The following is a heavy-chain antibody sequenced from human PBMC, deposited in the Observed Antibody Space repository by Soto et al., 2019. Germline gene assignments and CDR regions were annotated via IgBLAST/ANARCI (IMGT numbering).Heavy chain of an antibody. CDR2: ISAHNGNT. V-gene: IGHV1-18*01. D-gene: IGHD1-1*01. Sequence: QVHLVQSGAEVKKPGASVKVSCKGSGYGFTTYGITWVRQAPGHGLEWMAWISAHNGNTNYAQKLKGRVTVTRDTSTSAAEMELRSLASDDTAVYSCARGRYGDYGAQGALVTVSS. CDR3: ARGRYGDY. J-gene: IGHJ4*02. CDR1: GYGFTTYG.